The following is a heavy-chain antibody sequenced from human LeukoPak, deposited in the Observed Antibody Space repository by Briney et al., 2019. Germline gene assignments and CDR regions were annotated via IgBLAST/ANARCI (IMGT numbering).Heavy chain of an antibody. CDR2: ISSSSSYI. Sequence: PGGSLRLSCAASGLTFSSYSMNWVRQAPGKGLEWVSSISSSSSYIYYADSVKGRFTISRDNAKNSLYLQVNSLRAEDAAVYSCARGLREAPHALDSWGQGTMVTVSS. D-gene: IGHD4-17*01. CDR1: GLTFSSYS. V-gene: IGHV3-21*01. CDR3: ARGLREAPHALDS. J-gene: IGHJ3*02.